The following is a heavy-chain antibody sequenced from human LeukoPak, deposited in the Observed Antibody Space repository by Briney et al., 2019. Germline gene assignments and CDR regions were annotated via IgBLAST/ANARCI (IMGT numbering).Heavy chain of an antibody. J-gene: IGHJ4*02. CDR3: ARAKAHIVVANPFDY. D-gene: IGHD2-21*01. CDR1: GGSINYYY. CDR2: IYSSGTT. Sequence: SETLSLTCIVSGGSINYYYWTWIRQPPGKGLEWIGYIYSSGTTDYNPSLKSRATISVDTSNNQFSLKLSSVTAADTAVYYCARAKAHIVVANPFDYWGQGTLVTVSS. V-gene: IGHV4-59*12.